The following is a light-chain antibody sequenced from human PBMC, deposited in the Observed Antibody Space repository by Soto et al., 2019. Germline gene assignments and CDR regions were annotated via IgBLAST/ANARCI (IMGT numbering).Light chain of an antibody. Sequence: DIQMTQSPSTLSASIGDRVTITCRASQSIGTWLAWYQQKPGTAPKLLLYDVSGLQGGVPSRFSGSGSGTEFTLTISRLQPDDFATYYCQEYYTYYRTFGQGTKVEFK. CDR3: QEYYTYYRT. CDR2: DVS. J-gene: IGKJ1*01. V-gene: IGKV1-5*01. CDR1: QSIGTW.